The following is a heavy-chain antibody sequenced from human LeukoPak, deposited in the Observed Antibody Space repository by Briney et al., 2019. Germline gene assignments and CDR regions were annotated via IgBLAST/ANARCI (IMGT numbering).Heavy chain of an antibody. CDR3: ARDGGYSYGYIDAFDI. CDR2: ISSSSSYI. D-gene: IGHD5-18*01. V-gene: IGHV3-21*01. CDR1: GFTFSSYS. Sequence: GGSLRLSCAASGFTFSSYSMNWVRQAPGKGLEWVSSISSSSSYIYYADSVKGRFTISRDNAKNSLYLQMNSLRAEDTAVYYCARDGGYSYGYIDAFDIRGQGTMVTVSS. J-gene: IGHJ3*02.